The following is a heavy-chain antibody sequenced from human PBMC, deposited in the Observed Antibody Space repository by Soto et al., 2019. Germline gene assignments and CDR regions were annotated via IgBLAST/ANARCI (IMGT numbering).Heavy chain of an antibody. CDR2: IYHSGST. Sequence: TSETLSLTCAVSGGSISSSNWWIWVRQPPGKGLEWIGEIYHSGSTNYNPSLKSRVTISVDKSKNQFSLKLSSVTAADTAVYYCARGESVTIFGVVTGKGMDVWGQGTTVTVSS. CDR3: ARGESVTIFGVVTGKGMDV. J-gene: IGHJ6*02. D-gene: IGHD3-3*01. V-gene: IGHV4-4*02. CDR1: GGSISSSNW.